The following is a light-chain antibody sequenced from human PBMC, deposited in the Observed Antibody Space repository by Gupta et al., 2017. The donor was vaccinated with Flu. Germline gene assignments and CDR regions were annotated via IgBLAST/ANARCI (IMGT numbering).Light chain of an antibody. CDR1: QDIYRW. CDR3: QQANSFPNT. V-gene: IGKV1-12*01. CDR2: ATS. J-gene: IGKJ5*01. Sequence: DIQMTQSPSSVSAFVGDRVTITCRASQDIYRWLAWYQQKPGEAPKLLMVATSTLQSGVPSRFSGSGSGTDFALTISSLQAEDAGTYYCQQANSFPNTFGQGTRVEIK.